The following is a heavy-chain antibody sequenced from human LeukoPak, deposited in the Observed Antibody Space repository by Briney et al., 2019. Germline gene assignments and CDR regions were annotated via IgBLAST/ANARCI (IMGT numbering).Heavy chain of an antibody. CDR1: VGSSISNN. Sequence: SETLSLTCSSPVGSSISNNGSGIRQPRGKDLKGIGYCHYSGNTNYNPSLKSRATISVDMSKNQFSLTLNSVTAADTAVYYCARSASSTSRSAFDIWGQGTRVTASS. CDR2: CHYSGNT. CDR3: ARSASSTSRSAFDI. J-gene: IGHJ3*02. V-gene: IGHV4-59*13.